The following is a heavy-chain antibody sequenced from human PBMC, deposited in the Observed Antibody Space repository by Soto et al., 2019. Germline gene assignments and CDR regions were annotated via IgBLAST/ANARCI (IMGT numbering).Heavy chain of an antibody. V-gene: IGHV3-11*06. D-gene: IGHD2-15*01. CDR3: VRGGGGGLFDP. J-gene: IGHJ5*02. CDR2: ISPGSRYP. Sequence: PGGSLRLSCAGSGFTFGYSYMSWIRQAPGKGLEWLSYISPGSRYPAYADSVKGRFTISRDNAKRSLYPQMMSLTAEDTAIYYCVRGGGGGLFDPWGQGTMVTVSS. CDR1: GFTFGYSY.